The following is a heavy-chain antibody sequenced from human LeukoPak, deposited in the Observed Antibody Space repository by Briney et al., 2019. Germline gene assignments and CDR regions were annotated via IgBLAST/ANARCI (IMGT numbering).Heavy chain of an antibody. CDR3: PGGGTSADDY. Sequence: ASVKVSCKTSGYILSNFGINWGRQAPGQGLEWIGWISGNNDNPNYGQKFQVRFTVTTDSPTSTSYMELSHLTFDDRAGYYCPGGGTSADDYWGQGTLVTVSS. J-gene: IGHJ4*02. D-gene: IGHD1-26*01. CDR2: ISGNNDNP. V-gene: IGHV1-18*01. CDR1: GYILSNFG.